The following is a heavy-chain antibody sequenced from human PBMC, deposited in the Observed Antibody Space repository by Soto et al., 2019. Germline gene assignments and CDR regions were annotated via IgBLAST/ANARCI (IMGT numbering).Heavy chain of an antibody. CDR2: TYFTGTT. CDR1: GVSIKSNY. D-gene: IGHD3-3*01. CDR3: ARGDGYYDLWSGYFDP. J-gene: IGHJ5*02. Sequence: SETLSLTCSVSGVSIKSNYWTWIRQFPGKGLEWIGYTYFTGTTNYNPSLKSRVSISLDTSKNQMSLTFTSMTAADTAVYYCARGDGYYDLWSGYFDPWGQRTQVTVSS. V-gene: IGHV4-59*13.